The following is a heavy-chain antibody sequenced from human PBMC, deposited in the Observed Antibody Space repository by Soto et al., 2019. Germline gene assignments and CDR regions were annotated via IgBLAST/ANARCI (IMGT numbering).Heavy chain of an antibody. Sequence: GASVKVSCKASGYTFSAYYIHWVRQAPGQGLEWMGWINPHNVGGTKNAQKIQGRVTMTRDTSITTAYMELSSLRSDDTAVYYCARESLGGGSYCGLDVWGHGTTVTVSS. CDR1: GYTFSAYY. J-gene: IGHJ6*02. D-gene: IGHD1-26*01. V-gene: IGHV1-2*02. CDR3: ARESLGGGSYCGLDV. CDR2: INPHNVGGT.